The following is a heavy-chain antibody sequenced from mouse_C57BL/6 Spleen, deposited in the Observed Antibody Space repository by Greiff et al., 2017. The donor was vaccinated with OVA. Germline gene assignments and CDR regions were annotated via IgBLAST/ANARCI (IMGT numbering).Heavy chain of an antibody. D-gene: IGHD2-1*01. V-gene: IGHV14-3*01. Sequence: VQLQQSVAELVRPGASVKLSCTASGFNIKNTYMHWVKQRPEQGLEWIGRIDPANGNTKYAPKFQGKATITADTASNTAYLQLSSLTSEDTAIYYCARSLYGNYPDFDVWGTGTTVTVSS. CDR1: GFNIKNTY. CDR2: IDPANGNT. CDR3: ARSLYGNYPDFDV. J-gene: IGHJ1*03.